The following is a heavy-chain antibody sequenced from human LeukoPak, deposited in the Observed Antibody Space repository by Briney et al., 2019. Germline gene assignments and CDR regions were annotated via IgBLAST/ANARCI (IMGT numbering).Heavy chain of an antibody. CDR3: ARGNSGTYPRYYYNGMDV. CDR1: GFPFSSHS. D-gene: IGHD1-26*01. J-gene: IGHJ6*02. V-gene: IGHV3-21*01. CDR2: IISGSSNI. Sequence: GGSLRLSCTASGFPFSSHSMNWVRQAPGKGLEWVSSIISGSSNIDYADSAKGRFTISRNNAKNSLYLQMNSLRAEDTAVYYCARGNSGTYPRYYYNGMDVWGQGTTVTVSS.